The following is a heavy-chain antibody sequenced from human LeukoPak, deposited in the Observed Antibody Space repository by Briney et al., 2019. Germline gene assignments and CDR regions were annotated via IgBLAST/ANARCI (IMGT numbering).Heavy chain of an antibody. Sequence: GGPLRLSCSASGFTFSTYAMHWVRQAPGKGLEYVSGITSNGDSTYYADSVKGRFTISRDNSKNTLYLQMSSLRVEDTAVYYCVKGRSSWYANALDIWGQGTMVTVSS. D-gene: IGHD6-13*01. CDR2: ITSNGDST. J-gene: IGHJ3*02. CDR1: GFTFSTYA. CDR3: VKGRSSWYANALDI. V-gene: IGHV3-64D*06.